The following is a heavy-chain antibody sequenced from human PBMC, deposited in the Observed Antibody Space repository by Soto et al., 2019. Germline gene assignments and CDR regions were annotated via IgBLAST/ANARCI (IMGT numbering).Heavy chain of an antibody. V-gene: IGHV4-31*03. Sequence: QVQLQESGPGLVKPSQTLSLTCTVSGGSISSCGYYCSWIRQHPGKGLEWIGYIYYSGSTYYNPPLKRRVTISVDTSYNQFSLKLSSVTAADTAVYYCEREDIVVVPAAMPGAFDIWGQGTMVTVSS. CDR2: IYYSGST. D-gene: IGHD2-2*01. J-gene: IGHJ3*02. CDR3: EREDIVVVPAAMPGAFDI. CDR1: GGSISSCGYY.